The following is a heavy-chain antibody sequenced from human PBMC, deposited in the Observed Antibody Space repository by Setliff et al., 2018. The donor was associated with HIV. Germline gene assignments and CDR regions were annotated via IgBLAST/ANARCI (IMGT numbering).Heavy chain of an antibody. CDR3: ARRGFVSAWYDQPIYFYYYMDV. Sequence: GGSLRLSCAASGYTFSSYAMTWVRQAPGKGLEWVSGISAGGYSTYYADSVKGWFTISRDNSKNTLYLQMNNLRVEDTAVYYCARRGFVSAWYDQPIYFYYYMDVWGKGTTVTVSS. CDR1: GYTFSSYA. D-gene: IGHD6-19*01. V-gene: IGHV3-23*01. CDR2: ISAGGYST. J-gene: IGHJ6*03.